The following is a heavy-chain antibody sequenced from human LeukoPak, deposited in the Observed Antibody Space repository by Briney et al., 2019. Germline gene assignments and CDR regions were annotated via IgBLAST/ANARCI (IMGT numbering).Heavy chain of an antibody. J-gene: IGHJ6*02. CDR2: ISYDGSNK. D-gene: IGHD3-9*01. V-gene: IGHV3-30-3*01. CDR1: GFTFSSYA. CDR3: ARDHNDILTGYLYYGMDV. Sequence: GGSLRLSCAAPGFTFSSYAMHWVRQAPGKGLEWVAVISYDGSNKYYADSVKGRFTISRDNSKNTLYLQMNSLRAEDTAVYYCARDHNDILTGYLYYGMDVWGQGTTVTVSS.